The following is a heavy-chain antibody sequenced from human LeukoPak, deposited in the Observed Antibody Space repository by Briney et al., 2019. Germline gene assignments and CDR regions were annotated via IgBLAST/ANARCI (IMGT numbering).Heavy chain of an antibody. CDR1: GFTFSSYA. D-gene: IGHD6-19*01. V-gene: IGHV3-30-3*01. J-gene: IGHJ4*02. Sequence: PGGSLRLSCAASGFTFSSYAMHWVRQAPGKGLEWVAVMSYDGSNKYYADSVKGRFTISRDNSKNTLYLQMNSLRAEDTAVYYCANTRYSSGWPFDYWGQGTLVTVSS. CDR3: ANTRYSSGWPFDY. CDR2: MSYDGSNK.